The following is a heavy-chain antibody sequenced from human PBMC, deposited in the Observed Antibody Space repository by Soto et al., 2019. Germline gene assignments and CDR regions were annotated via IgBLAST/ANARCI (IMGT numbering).Heavy chain of an antibody. J-gene: IGHJ6*02. Sequence: QVQLVQSGAEVKKPGSSVKVSCKASGGTFSSYAISWVRQAPGQGLEWMGGIIPIFGTANYAQKFQGRVTITADESTSTAYMELSSLRSEDTAVYYCARDNAGIVVVPAARDGYYYGMDVWGQGTTVTVSS. CDR3: ARDNAGIVVVPAARDGYYYGMDV. CDR1: GGTFSSYA. D-gene: IGHD2-2*01. CDR2: IIPIFGTA. V-gene: IGHV1-69*01.